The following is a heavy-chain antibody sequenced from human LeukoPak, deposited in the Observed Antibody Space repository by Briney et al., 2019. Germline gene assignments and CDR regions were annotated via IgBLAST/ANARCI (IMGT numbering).Heavy chain of an antibody. CDR3: DTRSLDGFHI. V-gene: IGHV1-69*04. CDR1: GRTFSTSA. D-gene: IGHD3-9*01. J-gene: IGHJ3*02. Sequence: SVKVSRKASGRTFSTSAINWVRKTPGQGLEWIGRIIPIIVTTNYSQKFQGRVTITAAKSTSPAYTELTSINSEDPTVNYCDTRSLDGFHIWGQETMVTVSS. CDR2: IIPIIVTT.